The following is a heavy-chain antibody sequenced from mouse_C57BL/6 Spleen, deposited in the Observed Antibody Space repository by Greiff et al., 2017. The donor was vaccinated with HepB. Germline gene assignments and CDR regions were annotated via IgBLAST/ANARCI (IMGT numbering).Heavy chain of an antibody. J-gene: IGHJ3*01. CDR3: AIRQLRLPWFAY. Sequence: EVQLQQSGPELVKPGASVKISCKASGYTFTDYYMNWVKQSHGKSLEWIGDINPNNGGTSYNQKFKGKATLTVDKSSSTAYMELRSLTSEDSAVYYCAIRQLRLPWFAYWGQGTLVTVSA. CDR1: GYTFTDYY. D-gene: IGHD3-2*02. V-gene: IGHV1-26*01. CDR2: INPNNGGT.